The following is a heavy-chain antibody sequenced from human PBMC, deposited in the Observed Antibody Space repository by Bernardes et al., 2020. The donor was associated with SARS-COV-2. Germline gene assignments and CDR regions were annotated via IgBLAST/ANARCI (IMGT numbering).Heavy chain of an antibody. V-gene: IGHV3-74*01. CDR2: LDNGGGIV. Sequence: GSARLCRAGSGYTLSSFLLHWVRQVPGQGMVWVSRLDNGGGIVNYADSVKGQFTISRDNSRNTLYLQMNSLRADDTAVYYCATDVAGEDSTWGPGTLVTVSS. J-gene: IGHJ5*02. CDR1: GYTLSSFL. CDR3: ATDVAGEDST. D-gene: IGHD3-22*01.